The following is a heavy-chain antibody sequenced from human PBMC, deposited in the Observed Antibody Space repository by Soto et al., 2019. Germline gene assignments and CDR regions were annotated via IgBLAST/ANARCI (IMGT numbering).Heavy chain of an antibody. V-gene: IGHV1-8*01. CDR2: MNHNSGNT. CDR3: ARLKWLGLVGYYYYGMDV. CDR1: GYTFTSYD. J-gene: IGHJ6*02. D-gene: IGHD6-19*01. Sequence: QVQLVQSGAEVKKPGASVKVSCKASGYTFTSYDINWVRQATGQGLEWMGWMNHNSGNTGYAQKFQGRVTMTRNTSISTAYMELSSLRSEDTAVYYCARLKWLGLVGYYYYGMDVWGQGTTVTVSS.